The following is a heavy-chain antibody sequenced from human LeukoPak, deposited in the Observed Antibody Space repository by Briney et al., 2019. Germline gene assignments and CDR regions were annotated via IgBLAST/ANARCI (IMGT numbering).Heavy chain of an antibody. CDR1: GFTFSSYA. J-gene: IGHJ4*02. CDR3: ARDRAAAGTWGFDY. V-gene: IGHV3-30-3*01. CDR2: ISYDGSNK. D-gene: IGHD6-13*01. Sequence: GGSLRLSCAASGFTFSSYAMHWVRQAPGKGLEWVAVISYDGSNKYYADSVKGRFTISRDNSKNTLYLQMNSLRAEDTAVYYCARDRAAAGTWGFDYWGQGTLVTVSS.